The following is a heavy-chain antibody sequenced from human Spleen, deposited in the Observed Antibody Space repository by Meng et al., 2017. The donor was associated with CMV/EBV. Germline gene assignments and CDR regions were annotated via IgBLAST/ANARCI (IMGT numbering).Heavy chain of an antibody. CDR2: IKQGGGEK. V-gene: IGHV3-7*01. CDR3: AKDAARQYYDSSGYYFDY. CDR1: GFTFTNYW. Sequence: GGSLRLSCTASGFTFTNYWMSWVRQAPGRGLEWVAIIKQGGGEKYYVDSVKGRFTISRDNAESSLYLQMNSLRVEDTAVYFCAKDAARQYYDSSGYYFDYWGLGTLVTVSS. D-gene: IGHD3-22*01. J-gene: IGHJ4*02.